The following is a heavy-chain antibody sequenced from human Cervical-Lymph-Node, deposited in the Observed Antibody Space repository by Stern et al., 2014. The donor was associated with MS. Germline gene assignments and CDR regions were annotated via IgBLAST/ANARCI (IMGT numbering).Heavy chain of an antibody. Sequence: EVQLVQSGAEVKKPGESLKISCKLSGYSFTIYYIAWVRQVPGKGLDWMSVIYPYDSDTTYSPSFQGQVTISADKSITTAYLQWSSLRASDTAMYYCARHVQGFDYWGQGTLVTVSS. J-gene: IGHJ4*02. CDR2: IYPYDSDT. CDR3: ARHVQGFDY. CDR1: GYSFTIYY. V-gene: IGHV5-51*01.